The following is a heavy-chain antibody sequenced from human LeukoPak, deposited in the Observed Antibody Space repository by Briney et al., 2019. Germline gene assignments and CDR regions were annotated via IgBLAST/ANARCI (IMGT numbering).Heavy chain of an antibody. Sequence: PGGSLRLSCAASGFTFSSYAMGWVRQAPGKGLEWVSAISGSGGSTYYADSVKGRFTISRDNSKNTLYLQMNSLKIEDTAVYYCTTDRHTAMVQFDYWGQGTLVTVSS. D-gene: IGHD5-18*01. CDR1: GFTFSSYA. CDR3: TTDRHTAMVQFDY. J-gene: IGHJ4*02. V-gene: IGHV3-23*01. CDR2: ISGSGGST.